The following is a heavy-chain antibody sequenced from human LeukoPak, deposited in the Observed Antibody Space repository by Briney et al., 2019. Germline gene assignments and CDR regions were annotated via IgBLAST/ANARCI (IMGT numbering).Heavy chain of an antibody. Sequence: SVKVSCKASGGTFSSYAISWVRQAPGQGLEWMGGIIPIFGTANYAQKFQGRVTITTDESTSTAYMELRSLRSDDTAVYYCARDKTPYSSSWYPTVGDYDAFDIWGQGTMVTVSS. CDR3: ARDKTPYSSSWYPTVGDYDAFDI. V-gene: IGHV1-69*05. D-gene: IGHD6-13*01. CDR1: GGTFSSYA. CDR2: IIPIFGTA. J-gene: IGHJ3*02.